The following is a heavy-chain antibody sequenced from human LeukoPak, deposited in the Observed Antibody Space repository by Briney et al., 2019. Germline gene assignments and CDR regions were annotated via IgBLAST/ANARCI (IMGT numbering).Heavy chain of an antibody. CDR1: GYSISSGYY. CDR3: ARVVGSSWYCFDY. CDR2: IYHSGST. V-gene: IGHV4-38-2*01. D-gene: IGHD6-13*01. Sequence: SETLSLTCAVSGYSISSGYYWGWIRQPLGKGLEWIGSIYHSGSTYYNPSLKSRVTISVDTSKNQFSLKLSSVTAADTAVYYCARVVGSSWYCFDYWGQETLVTVSS. J-gene: IGHJ4*02.